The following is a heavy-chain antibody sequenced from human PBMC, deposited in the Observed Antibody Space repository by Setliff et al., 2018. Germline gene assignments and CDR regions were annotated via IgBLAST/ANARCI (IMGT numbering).Heavy chain of an antibody. CDR3: ARASVVHAIAVGY. V-gene: IGHV4-61*09. CDR1: GGSIRSGTYY. D-gene: IGHD2-15*01. J-gene: IGHJ4*02. Sequence: SETLSLTCNVSGGSIRSGTYYWSWIRQPAERGLEWIGHIYGTGSTSYNPSLKSRVTISVDTSKNQFSLKLSSVTAADTAVYYCARASVVHAIAVGYWGQGTLVTVSS. CDR2: IYGTGST.